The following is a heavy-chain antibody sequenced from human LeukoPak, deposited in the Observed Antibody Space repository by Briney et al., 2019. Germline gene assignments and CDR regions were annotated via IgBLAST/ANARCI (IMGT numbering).Heavy chain of an antibody. Sequence: PGGSLRLSCEASGFTFNSYSLNWVRQAPGKGLEWVSYISTSSSYTNYADSVKGRFTISRDNAKNSLYLQMSSLRADDTAVYYCARVTGRGYNLGAFDIWGQGTMVTVSS. CDR2: ISTSSSYT. CDR3: ARVTGRGYNLGAFDI. J-gene: IGHJ3*02. V-gene: IGHV3-21*05. CDR1: GFTFNSYS. D-gene: IGHD5-24*01.